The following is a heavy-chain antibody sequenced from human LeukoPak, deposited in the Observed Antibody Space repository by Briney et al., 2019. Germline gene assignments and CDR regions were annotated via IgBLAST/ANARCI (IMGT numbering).Heavy chain of an antibody. CDR2: IYYSGST. V-gene: IGHV4-59*01. CDR3: ARDRCSGGSCYPTYFDY. Sequence: SETLSLTCTVSGGSTSSYYWSWIRQPPGKGLEWIGYIYYSGSTNYNPSLKSRVTISVDTSKNQFSLKLSSVTAADTAVYYCARDRCSGGSCYPTYFDYWGQGTLVTVSS. J-gene: IGHJ4*02. CDR1: GGSTSSYY. D-gene: IGHD2-15*01.